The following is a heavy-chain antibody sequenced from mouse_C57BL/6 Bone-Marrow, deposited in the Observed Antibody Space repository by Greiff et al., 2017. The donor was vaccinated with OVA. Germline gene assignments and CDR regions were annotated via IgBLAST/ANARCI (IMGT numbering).Heavy chain of an antibody. D-gene: IGHD2-14*01. V-gene: IGHV1-15*01. J-gene: IGHJ4*01. CDR1: GYTFTDYE. CDR2: IDPETGGT. CDR3: TRRVRDYYSMDY. Sequence: QVQLKESGAELVRPGASVTLSCKASGYTFTDYEMHWVKQTPVHGLEWIGAIDPETGGTAYNQKFKGKAILTADKSSSTAYMELRSLTSEDSAVYYCTRRVRDYYSMDYWGQGTSVTVSS.